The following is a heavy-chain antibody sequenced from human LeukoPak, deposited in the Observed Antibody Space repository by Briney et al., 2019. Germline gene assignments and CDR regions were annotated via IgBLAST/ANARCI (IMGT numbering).Heavy chain of an antibody. D-gene: IGHD5-24*01. CDR3: ARDRGDGYMKYRYYFDY. Sequence: SETLSLTCTVSGGSISSSSYYWGWIRQPPGKGLEWIGSIYYSGSTYYNPSLKSRVAISVDTSKNQFSLKLSSVTAADTAVYYCARDRGDGYMKYRYYFDYWGQGTLVTVSS. V-gene: IGHV4-39*07. CDR2: IYYSGST. J-gene: IGHJ4*02. CDR1: GGSISSSSYY.